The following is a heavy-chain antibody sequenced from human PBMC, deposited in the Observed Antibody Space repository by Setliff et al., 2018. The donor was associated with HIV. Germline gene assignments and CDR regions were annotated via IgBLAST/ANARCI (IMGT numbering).Heavy chain of an antibody. CDR3: ARDGYYYSISVHLAYHFDY. CDR2: INTYTGNP. J-gene: IGHJ4*02. CDR1: GXXFTSYG. Sequence: ASVXXXCKXSGXXFTSYGMNWVRQAPGQGLXGMGWINTYTGNPTYAQDFTGRFVFSLDTSVNTAYLQISSLKAEDIAVYYCARDGYYYSISVHLAYHFDYWGQGTLVTVSS. D-gene: IGHD3-22*01. V-gene: IGHV7-4-1*02.